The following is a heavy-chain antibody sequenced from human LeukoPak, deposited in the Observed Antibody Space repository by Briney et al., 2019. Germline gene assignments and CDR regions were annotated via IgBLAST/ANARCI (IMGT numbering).Heavy chain of an antibody. CDR3: GRDLGGSSGY. CDR1: GLTFRTYC. D-gene: IGHD3-10*01. Sequence: GGSLRLFCAVSGLTFRTYCMHWVRQVPGEGLVWVSRINEYGSITNYADSVKGRFSISRDNAKNTLYLQMNSLSAEDTAVYYCGRDLGGSSGYWGQGTLVTVSS. J-gene: IGHJ4*02. V-gene: IGHV3-74*01. CDR2: INEYGSIT.